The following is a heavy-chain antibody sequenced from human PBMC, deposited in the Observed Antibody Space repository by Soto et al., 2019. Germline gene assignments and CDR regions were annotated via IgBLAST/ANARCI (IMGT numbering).Heavy chain of an antibody. J-gene: IGHJ4*02. D-gene: IGHD3-22*01. CDR3: VRGSRDYYDSSGFEY. Sequence: GXSLRFSCEASVFSFCGYEMNWVRQAPGKGLEWFSHTSGCGSTRYYADFLKGRFTIYRDNAKNSLYLQMNSLRAEYTAVYYCVRGSRDYYDSSGFEYWGQGNLVTVSS. CDR2: TSGCGSTR. V-gene: IGHV3-48*03. CDR1: VFSFCGYE.